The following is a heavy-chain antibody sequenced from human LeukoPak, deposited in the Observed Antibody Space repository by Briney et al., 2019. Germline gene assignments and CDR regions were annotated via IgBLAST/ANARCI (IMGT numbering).Heavy chain of an antibody. CDR1: EFTLSNYW. Sequence: PGGSLRLSCAASEFTLSNYWLSWVRQAPGKGLEWVANIKEDGSVKNYVASVKGRFTISRDNAKNSLYLQMSSLRAEDTAVYYCAREVPGGSSWFDYWGQGTLVTVSS. J-gene: IGHJ4*02. V-gene: IGHV3-7*01. CDR2: IKEDGSVK. D-gene: IGHD6-13*01. CDR3: AREVPGGSSWFDY.